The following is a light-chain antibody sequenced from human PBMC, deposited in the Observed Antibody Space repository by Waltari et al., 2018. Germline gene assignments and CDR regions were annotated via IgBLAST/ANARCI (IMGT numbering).Light chain of an antibody. Sequence: DIVMTHSPDSLAVPLGETATITCKSSLSLLYTSNNKNYLAWFQQKPGQPPKLLIYRASTRESGVPDRFSGSVSGTDFTLTIRNLQAEDVAVYYCQQHSTTPWTFGQGTRVEI. CDR1: LSLLYTSNNKNY. CDR3: QQHSTTPWT. V-gene: IGKV4-1*01. J-gene: IGKJ1*01. CDR2: RAS.